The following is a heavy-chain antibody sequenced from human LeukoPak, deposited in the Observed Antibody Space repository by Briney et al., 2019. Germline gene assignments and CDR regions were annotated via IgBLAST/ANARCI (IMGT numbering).Heavy chain of an antibody. D-gene: IGHD6-19*01. CDR1: GYTFTGYY. CDR3: ATDRGGAVAGRSVDY. Sequence: ASVKVSCKASGYTFTGYYMHWVRQAPGQGLEWMGWINPNSGGTNYAQKFQGRVTMTEDTSTDTAYMELSSLRSEDTAVYYCATDRGGAVAGRSVDYWGQGTLVTVSS. CDR2: INPNSGGT. J-gene: IGHJ4*02. V-gene: IGHV1-2*02.